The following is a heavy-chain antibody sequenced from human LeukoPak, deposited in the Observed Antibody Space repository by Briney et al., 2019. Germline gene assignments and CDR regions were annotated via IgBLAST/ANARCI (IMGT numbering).Heavy chain of an antibody. Sequence: ASVKVSCKASGYTFTGYYMHWVRQAPGQGLEWMGWINPNSGGTNYAQKFQGRVTMTRDTSISTAYMELSRLRSDDTAVYYCARGDIVATIDGDYWGQGTLVTVSS. CDR3: ARGDIVATIDGDY. J-gene: IGHJ4*02. D-gene: IGHD5-12*01. V-gene: IGHV1-2*02. CDR2: INPNSGGT. CDR1: GYTFTGYY.